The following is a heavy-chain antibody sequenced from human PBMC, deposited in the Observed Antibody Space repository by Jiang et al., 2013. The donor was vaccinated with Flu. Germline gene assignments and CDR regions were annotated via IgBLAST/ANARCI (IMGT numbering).Heavy chain of an antibody. J-gene: IGHJ6*02. V-gene: IGHV4-39*01. CDR3: ASNYDILTEGDYYYGMDV. Sequence: GSGLVKPSETLSLTCTVSGGSISSSSYYWGWIRQPPGKGLEWIGSIYYSGSTYYNPSLKSRVTISVDTSKNQFSLKLSSVTAADTAVYYCASNYDILTEGDYYYGMDVWGQGDHGHRLL. CDR2: IYYSGST. D-gene: IGHD3-9*01. CDR1: GGSISSSSYY.